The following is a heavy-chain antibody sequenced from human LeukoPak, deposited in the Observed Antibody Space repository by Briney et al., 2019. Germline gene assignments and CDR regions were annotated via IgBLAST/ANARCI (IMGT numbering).Heavy chain of an antibody. CDR3: ARDCELAYYYDSSGYFDY. V-gene: IGHV3-33*01. J-gene: IGHJ4*02. CDR1: GFTFSSYG. Sequence: GRSLRLSCAASGFTFSSYGMHWVRQAPGKGLEWVAVIWYDGSNKYYADSVKGRFTISRDNSKNTLYLQMNSLRAEDTAVYYCARDCELAYYYDSSGYFDYWGQGTLVTVSS. D-gene: IGHD3-22*01. CDR2: IWYDGSNK.